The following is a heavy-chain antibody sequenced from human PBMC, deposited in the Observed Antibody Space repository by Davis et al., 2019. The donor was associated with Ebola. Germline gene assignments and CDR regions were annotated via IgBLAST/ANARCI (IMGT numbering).Heavy chain of an antibody. CDR3: ARLHVGMDV. CDR1: GGSISSSSYY. V-gene: IGHV4-39*01. Sequence: PGGSLRLSCTVSGGSISSSSYYWGWIRQPPGKGLEWIGSIYYSGSTYYNPSLKSRVTISVDTSKNQFSLKLSSVTAADTAVYYCARLHVGMDVWGQGTTVTVSS. J-gene: IGHJ6*02. CDR2: IYYSGST.